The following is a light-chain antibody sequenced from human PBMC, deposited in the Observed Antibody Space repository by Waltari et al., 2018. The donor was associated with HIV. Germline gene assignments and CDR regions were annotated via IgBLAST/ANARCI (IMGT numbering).Light chain of an antibody. J-gene: IGLJ3*02. CDR1: TRDVGGFNT. V-gene: IGLV2-14*01. CDR3: SSYTSSSTRV. CDR2: EVS. Sequence: QSALTQPAPVSGSPEQSRTISCTGTTRDVGGFNTVSWYQQHPGKAPKLMIYEVSNRSSGVSNRVSGSKSGNTASLTIAGLQAEDEADYYCSSYTSSSTRVFGGGTKLTVL.